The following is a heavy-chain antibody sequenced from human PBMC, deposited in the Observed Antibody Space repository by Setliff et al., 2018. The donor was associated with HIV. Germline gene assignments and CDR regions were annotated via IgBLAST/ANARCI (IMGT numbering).Heavy chain of an antibody. J-gene: IGHJ2*01. CDR1: GGSINSSSYY. D-gene: IGHD2-21*02. CDR3: VRHGGTIVVVTTPRLVVWYIDL. V-gene: IGHV4-39*01. CDR2: IYYSGST. Sequence: SETLSLTCTVSGGSINSSSYYWGWIRQPPGKGPEWIGSIYYSGSTYYNPSRKSRVTISEDTSKNQISLKLSSVSASDTAVYYCVRHGGTIVVVTTPRLVVWYIDLWGRGTLVTVSS.